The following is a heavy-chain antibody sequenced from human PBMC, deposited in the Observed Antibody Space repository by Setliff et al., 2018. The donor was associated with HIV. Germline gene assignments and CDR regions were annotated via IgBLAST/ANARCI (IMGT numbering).Heavy chain of an antibody. V-gene: IGHV4-34*01. J-gene: IGHJ6*03. CDR3: ARASGDTSKFVNYYYYYMDV. Sequence: SSETLSLTCAVYGGSFSGNYWSWIRQPPGKGLEWIGDISHGGSTNYNPSLKSRVTISVDMSKNQISLKLSSVTAADTAVYYCARASGDTSKFVNYYYYYMDVWGKGTTVTVSS. CDR1: GGSFSGNY. D-gene: IGHD6-19*01. CDR2: ISHGGST.